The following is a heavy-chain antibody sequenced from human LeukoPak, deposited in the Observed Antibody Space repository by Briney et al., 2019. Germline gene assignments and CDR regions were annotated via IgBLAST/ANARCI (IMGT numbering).Heavy chain of an antibody. CDR1: GGSISSSSHY. J-gene: IGHJ4*02. V-gene: IGHV4-39*07. Sequence: PSETLSLTCIVSGGSISSSSHYWGWIRQPPGKGLEWIGSINYSGNTFYNPSLKSRVTISVDTSKNQFSLKLSSVTAADTAVYYCARENHSGSYYVKLYYFDYWGQGTLVTVSS. CDR2: INYSGNT. D-gene: IGHD1-26*01. CDR3: ARENHSGSYYVKLYYFDY.